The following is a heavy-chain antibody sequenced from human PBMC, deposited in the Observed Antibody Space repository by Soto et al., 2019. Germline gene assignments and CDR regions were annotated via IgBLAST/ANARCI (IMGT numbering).Heavy chain of an antibody. Sequence: SGTLSLTCTVSGDSISSYYWTWIRQPPGKGLEWIGYVYYSGGTNYNPSLKSRLTISVDTSKNQFSLKLSSVTAADTAIYYCAREWNDPRGGYYFDYWGQGTLVTVSS. CDR2: VYYSGGT. J-gene: IGHJ4*02. D-gene: IGHD1-1*01. V-gene: IGHV4-59*01. CDR3: AREWNDPRGGYYFDY. CDR1: GDSISSYY.